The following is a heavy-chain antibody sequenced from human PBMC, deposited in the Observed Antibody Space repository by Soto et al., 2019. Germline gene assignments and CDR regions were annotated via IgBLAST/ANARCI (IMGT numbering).Heavy chain of an antibody. CDR1: GYTFTGYY. CDR3: ARVPAVSYGRGV. J-gene: IGHJ6*02. V-gene: IGHV1-2*02. D-gene: IGHD4-4*01. Sequence: ASVKASSKASGYTFTGYYMHWVRQAPGQGLEWMGWINPNSGGTNYAQKFQGRVTMTRDTSISTAYMELSRLRSDDTAVYYCARVPAVSYGRGVWGQGTTVTVSS. CDR2: INPNSGGT.